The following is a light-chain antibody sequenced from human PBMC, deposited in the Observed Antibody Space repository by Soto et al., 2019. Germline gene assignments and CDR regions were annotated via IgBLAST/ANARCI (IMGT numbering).Light chain of an antibody. CDR1: NSNIGRNA. Sequence: QSVLTQPPSASGTPGQRVTISCSGSNSNIGRNAVNWYQQLPGTAPKLLIYSNNQRPSGVPDLFSGSKSGTSASLAISGLQSEDEADYYCASWDDSLNGPVFGGGTKLTVL. CDR3: ASWDDSLNGPV. CDR2: SNN. V-gene: IGLV1-44*01. J-gene: IGLJ2*01.